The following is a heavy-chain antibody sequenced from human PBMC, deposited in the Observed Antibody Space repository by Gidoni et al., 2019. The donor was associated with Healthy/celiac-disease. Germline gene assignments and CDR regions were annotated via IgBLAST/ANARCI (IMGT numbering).Heavy chain of an antibody. V-gene: IGHV4-34*01. Sequence: QVQLQQLGAGMFKPSAPLSLPCPVSCGSFSGYYWSWIRQPPGKGLEWIGEIKHSGSTNYNPSLKRRVTRSVDTSKNQFSLKLSSVTAADTAVYYCARGYLPGWFDPWGQGTLVTVSS. CDR2: IKHSGST. CDR1: CGSFSGYY. J-gene: IGHJ5*02. CDR3: ARGYLPGWFDP.